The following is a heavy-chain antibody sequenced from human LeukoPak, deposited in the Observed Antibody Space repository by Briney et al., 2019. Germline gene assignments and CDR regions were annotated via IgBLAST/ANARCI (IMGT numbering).Heavy chain of an antibody. CDR1: GFTFSSYG. CDR2: ISYDGSNK. Sequence: GGSLRLSCAASGFTFSSYGMHWVRQAPGKGLEWVTVISYDGSNKYYADSVKGRFTISRDNSKNTLYLQMNSLRAEDTAVYYCARDQDYYDSSGVGAFDIWGQGTMVTVSS. V-gene: IGHV3-30*03. J-gene: IGHJ3*02. D-gene: IGHD3-22*01. CDR3: ARDQDYYDSSGVGAFDI.